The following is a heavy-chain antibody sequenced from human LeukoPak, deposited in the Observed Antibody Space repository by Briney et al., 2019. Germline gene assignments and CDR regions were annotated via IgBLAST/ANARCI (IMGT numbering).Heavy chain of an antibody. V-gene: IGHV4-39*01. Sequence: PSETLSLTCTVSGVSISSSNYYWGWIRQPPGKGLEWIGTIYYSGDSYYNPSLKSRASISVDTSKNRFSLNLNSVTAADTAVYFCARHENIIMVPTAHAFDYWGQGALVTVSS. CDR3: ARHENIIMVPTAHAFDY. CDR1: GVSISSSNYY. D-gene: IGHD2/OR15-2a*01. J-gene: IGHJ4*02. CDR2: IYYSGDS.